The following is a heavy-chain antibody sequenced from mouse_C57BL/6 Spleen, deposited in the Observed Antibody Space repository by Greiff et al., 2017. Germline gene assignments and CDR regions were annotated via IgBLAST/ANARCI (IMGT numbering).Heavy chain of an antibody. D-gene: IGHD2-3*01. CDR2: ISYSGST. J-gene: IGHJ1*03. CDR3: ARDRPGDGYLDV. CDR1: GYSITSGYD. V-gene: IGHV3-1*01. Sequence: EVKLLESGPGMVKPSQSLSLTCTVTGYSITSGYDWHWIRHFPGNKLEWMGYISYSGSTNYNPSLKSRISITHDTSKNHFFLKLNSVTTEDTATYYCARDRPGDGYLDVWGTGTTVTVSS.